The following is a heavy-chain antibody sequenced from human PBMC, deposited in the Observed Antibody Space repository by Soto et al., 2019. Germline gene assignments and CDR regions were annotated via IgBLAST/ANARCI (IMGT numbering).Heavy chain of an antibody. D-gene: IGHD6-13*01. CDR1: GYTFTSDD. Sequence: QVQLVQSGAEVKKPGASVKVSCKASGYTFTSDDINWVRQATGQGLEWMGWMNPYSGDTGYAQKFQGRVTMTRDTSISTAYMELSSLSSEDTAVYYCARGGAAAGTDWFDPWGQGTLVTVSS. J-gene: IGHJ5*02. CDR2: MNPYSGDT. V-gene: IGHV1-8*01. CDR3: ARGGAAAGTDWFDP.